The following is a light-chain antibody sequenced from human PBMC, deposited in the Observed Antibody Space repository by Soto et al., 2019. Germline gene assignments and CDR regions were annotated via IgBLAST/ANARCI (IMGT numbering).Light chain of an antibody. CDR2: DNN. J-gene: IGLJ1*01. V-gene: IGLV1-51*01. CDR1: SSDVGGYNY. CDR3: GTWDSSLSAGV. Sequence: QSALTQPPSASGSPGQPVTISCTGTSSDVGGYNYVSWYQQLPGTAPKLLIYDNNMRPSGIPDRFSGSKSGTSATLGITGLQTGDEADYYCGTWDSSLSAGVFGTGTKVTVL.